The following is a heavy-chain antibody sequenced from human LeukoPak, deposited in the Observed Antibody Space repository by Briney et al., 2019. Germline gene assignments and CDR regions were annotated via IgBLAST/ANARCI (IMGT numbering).Heavy chain of an antibody. CDR1: GFTFSSYG. V-gene: IGHV3-30*18. CDR3: AKYSGWYDY. J-gene: IGHJ4*02. CDR2: ISYDGSNK. D-gene: IGHD6-19*01. Sequence: PGGSLRLSCAASGFTFSSYGMHWVRQAPGKGLEWVAVISYDGSNKYYADSVKGRFTISRDNSKNTLYLQMNSLRAEDTAVYYCAKYSGWYDYWGQGTLVTVSS.